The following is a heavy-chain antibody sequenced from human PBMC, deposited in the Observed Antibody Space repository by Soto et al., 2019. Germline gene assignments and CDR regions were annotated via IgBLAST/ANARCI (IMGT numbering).Heavy chain of an antibody. V-gene: IGHV4-4*02. CDR3: ARSDCYGVCRGKWLDP. D-gene: IGHD2-21*02. CDR1: GGSISSDDW. CDR2: IYHSGTT. J-gene: IGHJ5*02. Sequence: SETLSLTCAVSGGSISSDDWWTWVRQTPGKGLEWIGEIYHSGTTNYNPSLMSRVTIAVDKAKSQFSLRLDSVTAADTAVYYCARSDCYGVCRGKWLDPLGQGILVAASS.